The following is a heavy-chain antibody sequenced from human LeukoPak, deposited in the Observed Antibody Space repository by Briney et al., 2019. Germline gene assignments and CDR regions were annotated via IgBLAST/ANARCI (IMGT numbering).Heavy chain of an antibody. D-gene: IGHD5-12*01. Sequence: PSQTLSFTCAVSGGSISSGGYSWSWIRQPPGQGLEWIGYIYHSGSTYYNPSLKSRVTISVDRSKNQFSLKLSSVTAADTAVYYCARGRLISEDGMDVWGKGTTVTVSS. CDR1: GGSISSGGYS. J-gene: IGHJ6*04. CDR3: ARGRLISEDGMDV. V-gene: IGHV4-30-2*01. CDR2: IYHSGST.